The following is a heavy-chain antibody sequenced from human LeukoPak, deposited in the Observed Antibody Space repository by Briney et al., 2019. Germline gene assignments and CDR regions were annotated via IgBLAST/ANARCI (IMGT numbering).Heavy chain of an antibody. CDR1: GYTFIGYY. CDR2: INPNSGDT. J-gene: IGHJ4*02. Sequence: ASVKVSCKASGYTFIGYYMHWVRQAPGQGLEWMGWINPNSGDTNYAQNFQGRVTMTRDTSISTAYMELSSVRSDDTAVYYCARLPPTFTPAQWLYDYWGQGTLVTVSS. V-gene: IGHV1-2*02. D-gene: IGHD6-19*01. CDR3: ARLPPTFTPAQWLYDY.